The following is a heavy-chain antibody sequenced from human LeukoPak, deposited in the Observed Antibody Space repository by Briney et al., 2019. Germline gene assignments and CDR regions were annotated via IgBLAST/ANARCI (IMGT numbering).Heavy chain of an antibody. V-gene: IGHV3-66*01. CDR1: GFTFSSYA. CDR2: VYTGGST. J-gene: IGHJ4*02. Sequence: GGSLRLSCAASGFTFSSYAMTWVRQAPGKGLEWVSVVYTGGSTYYADSVKGRFTISRDNSKNTLYLQMNSLRAEDTAVYYCANGIDSSGYYPFDYWGQGTLVTVSS. CDR3: ANGIDSSGYYPFDY. D-gene: IGHD3-22*01.